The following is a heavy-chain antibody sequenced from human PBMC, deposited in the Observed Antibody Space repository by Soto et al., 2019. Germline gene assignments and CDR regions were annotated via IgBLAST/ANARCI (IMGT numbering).Heavy chain of an antibody. D-gene: IGHD1-1*01. Sequence: QLVESGGGLVQPGGSLRLSCATSGFNFTAYWMHWVRQAPGKGLEWVSRIDHDGSGTNYAGSVKGRFTISRDNAKNTLYLQVNSLRGEDTAVYYCVRDLSFPFRGNHQGWFDLWGQGSLVTVSS. CDR2: IDHDGSGT. CDR3: VRDLSFPFRGNHQGWFDL. V-gene: IGHV3-74*01. J-gene: IGHJ5*02. CDR1: GFNFTAYW.